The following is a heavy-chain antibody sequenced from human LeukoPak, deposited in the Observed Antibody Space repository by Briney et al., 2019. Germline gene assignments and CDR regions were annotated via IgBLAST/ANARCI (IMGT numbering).Heavy chain of an antibody. Sequence: SETLSLTCTVSGVSIRSGGYYWSWIRQHPGKGLEWIGYIYYSGSTYYNPSLKSRVTISVDTSKNQFSLQLNFVTPEDTAVYYCARESGDYVRFDYWGQGTLVTVSS. J-gene: IGHJ4*02. V-gene: IGHV4-31*03. CDR1: GVSIRSGGYY. D-gene: IGHD3-16*01. CDR2: IYYSGST. CDR3: ARESGDYVRFDY.